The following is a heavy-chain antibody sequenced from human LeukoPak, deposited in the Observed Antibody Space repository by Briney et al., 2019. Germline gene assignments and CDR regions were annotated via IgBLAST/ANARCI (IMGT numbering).Heavy chain of an antibody. V-gene: IGHV3-7*01. Sequence: PGGSLRLSCAASGFTFSSYWMSWVRQAPGKGLEWVANIKQDGSEKYYVDSVKGRFTISRDNAKNSLHLQMNSLRAEDTAVYYCARSPRYCSGGTCYSIYFQHWGQGTLVTVPS. CDR1: GFTFSSYW. CDR2: IKQDGSEK. D-gene: IGHD2-15*01. CDR3: ARSPRYCSGGTCYSIYFQH. J-gene: IGHJ1*01.